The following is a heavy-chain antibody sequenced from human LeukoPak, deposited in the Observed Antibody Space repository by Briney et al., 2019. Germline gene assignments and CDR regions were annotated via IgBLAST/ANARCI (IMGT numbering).Heavy chain of an antibody. CDR1: GFTFSTHA. D-gene: IGHD4/OR15-4a*01. CDR3: TRGDDFGSNTRLPKFNWFDP. V-gene: IGHV3-30*02. CDR2: IRYDGNNK. Sequence: PGGSLRLSCAASGFTFSTHAMHWVRQAPDKGLEWVAFIRYDGNNKNYADPAKGRFTISRDNSKNTLFLQMNSLRPDDTAVYYCTRGDDFGSNTRLPKFNWFDPWGQGTLVTVSS. J-gene: IGHJ5*02.